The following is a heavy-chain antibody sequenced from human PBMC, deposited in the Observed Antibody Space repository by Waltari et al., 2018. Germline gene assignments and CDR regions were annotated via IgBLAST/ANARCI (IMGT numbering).Heavy chain of an antibody. CDR2: INAGNGNT. CDR1: GYTFTSYA. Sequence: QVQLVQSGAEVKKPGASVKVSCKASGYTFTSYAMHWLRQAPGQRLEWMGWINAGNGNTKYSQKFQGRVTITRDTSASTAYMELSSLRSEDTAVYYCARLMRAAGPFYYYYYMDVWGKGTTVTVSS. V-gene: IGHV1-3*01. CDR3: ARLMRAAGPFYYYYYMDV. J-gene: IGHJ6*03. D-gene: IGHD6-13*01.